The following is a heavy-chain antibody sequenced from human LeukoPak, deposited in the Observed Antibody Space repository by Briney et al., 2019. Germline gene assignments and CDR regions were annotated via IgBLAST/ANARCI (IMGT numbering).Heavy chain of an antibody. J-gene: IGHJ4*02. CDR1: GGTFSSYA. D-gene: IGHD3-10*01. V-gene: IGHV1-69*05. CDR2: IIPIFGTA. Sequence: SVKVSCKASGGTFSSYAISWVRQAPGQGLEWMGGIIPIFGTANYAQKFQGRVTITTDESTSTAYMELSSLRSEDTAVSYCARVGGYYGSGSYYNYWGQGTLVTVSS. CDR3: ARVGGYYGSGSYYNY.